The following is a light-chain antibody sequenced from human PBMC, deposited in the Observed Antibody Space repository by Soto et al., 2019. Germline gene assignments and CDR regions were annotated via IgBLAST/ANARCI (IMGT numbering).Light chain of an antibody. J-gene: IGLJ1*01. CDR3: CSYAGSSTYD. Sequence: QSVLTQPASVSGSPGQSITISCTGTSSDVGSYNLVSWYQQHPGKAPKLMIYEGSKRPSGVSNRFSGSTSGNTASLTISGLKAEDEADYYCCSYAGSSTYDFGTGTKVTVL. V-gene: IGLV2-23*01. CDR2: EGS. CDR1: SSDVGSYNL.